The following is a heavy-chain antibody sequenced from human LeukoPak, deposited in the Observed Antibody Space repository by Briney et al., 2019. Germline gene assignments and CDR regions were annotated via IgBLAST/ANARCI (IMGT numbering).Heavy chain of an antibody. D-gene: IGHD2-15*01. J-gene: IGHJ4*02. Sequence: GGSLRLSCAASGFTFSSYSMNWVRQAPGKGLEWVSSISSSSSYIYYADSVKGRFTISRDNAKNSLYLQMNSLRAEDTAVYYCARVPSPVAATGLWGQGTLVTVSS. CDR1: GFTFSSYS. CDR3: ARVPSPVAATGL. V-gene: IGHV3-21*01. CDR2: ISSSSSYI.